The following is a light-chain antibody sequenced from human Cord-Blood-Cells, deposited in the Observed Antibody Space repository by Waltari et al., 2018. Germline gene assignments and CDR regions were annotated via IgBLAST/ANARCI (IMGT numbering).Light chain of an antibody. J-gene: IGKJ3*01. V-gene: IGKV1-39*01. CDR3: QQSYSTPPFT. Sequence: DIQMPQSPSSLPASVGDRFTITCRASQSISSYLNWYQQKPGKAPKLLIYAASSLQSGVPSRFSGSGSGTDFTLTISSLQPEDFATYYCQQSYSTPPFTFGPGTKVDIK. CDR2: AAS. CDR1: QSISSY.